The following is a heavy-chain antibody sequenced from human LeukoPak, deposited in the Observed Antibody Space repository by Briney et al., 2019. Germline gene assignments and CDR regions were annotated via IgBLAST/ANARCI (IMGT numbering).Heavy chain of an antibody. D-gene: IGHD6-13*01. CDR1: GGSMSRYY. J-gene: IGHJ6*03. CDR3: AREGYSSSWYYDHSYMDV. CDR2: IYTSGST. Sequence: SEPLSLTCTVSGGSMSRYYWSWIRQPAGKGLEGIGRIYTSGSTNYNPSLKSRVTISVDTSKNQFSLKLSSVTAADTAVYYCAREGYSSSWYYDHSYMDVWGKGTTVTVSS. V-gene: IGHV4-4*07.